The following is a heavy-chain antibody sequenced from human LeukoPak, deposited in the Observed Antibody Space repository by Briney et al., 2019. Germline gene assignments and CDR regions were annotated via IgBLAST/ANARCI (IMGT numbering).Heavy chain of an antibody. J-gene: IGHJ5*02. CDR1: GYTFTGYY. CDR3: AGGPFRNVHTEMVASRFDP. Sequence: ASVKVSCKASGYTFTGYYIHWVRLAPGQGLEWMGWINPDSGGTKYLQKFQDRVTMTRGTSISIAYMELNRLRSDDTAVYFCAGGPFRNVHTEMVASRFDPWGQGTLVTVSS. D-gene: IGHD5-18*01. V-gene: IGHV1-2*02. CDR2: INPDSGGT.